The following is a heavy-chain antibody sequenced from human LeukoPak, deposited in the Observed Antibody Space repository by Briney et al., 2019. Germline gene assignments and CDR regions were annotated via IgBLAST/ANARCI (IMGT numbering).Heavy chain of an antibody. D-gene: IGHD3-10*01. CDR3: AKGGFGTQAAYYGMDV. Sequence: GGSLRLSCAASGFTVSSNYMSWVRQAPGKGLEWGSVIYSGGSTYYADSVKGRFTISRDNSKNTLYLQMNSLRAEDTAVYYCAKGGFGTQAAYYGMDVWGQGTTVTVSS. CDR2: IYSGGST. CDR1: GFTVSSNY. J-gene: IGHJ6*02. V-gene: IGHV3-53*01.